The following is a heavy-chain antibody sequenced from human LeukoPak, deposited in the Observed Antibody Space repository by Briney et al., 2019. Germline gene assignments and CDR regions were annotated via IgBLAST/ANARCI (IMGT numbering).Heavy chain of an antibody. J-gene: IGHJ4*02. CDR1: GFTFSNYA. V-gene: IGHV3-23*01. CDR3: AKGSSPLGHFDC. Sequence: PGGSLRLSCAASGFTFSNYAMSWVRQAPGKGLEWVSGINDRGVVTYYTDSVKGRFTISRDNSKNTLFLQMNSLTAEDTAVYYCAKGSSPLGHFDCWGQGTLVTVSS. D-gene: IGHD6-13*01. CDR2: INDRGVVT.